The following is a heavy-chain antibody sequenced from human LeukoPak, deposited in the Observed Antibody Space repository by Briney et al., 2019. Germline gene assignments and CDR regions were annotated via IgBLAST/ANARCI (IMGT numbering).Heavy chain of an antibody. CDR3: ARYTGPNYYSYYMDV. Sequence: PSETLSLTCTVSGGSISTYYWCWIRQPPGRGLEWIGYIYPGGSANYNPSLESRVSISVDTSKNQFSLKLFSVTAADAAVYYCARYTGPNYYSYYMDVWGKGTTATVSS. V-gene: IGHV4-4*09. CDR1: GGSISTYY. D-gene: IGHD2-8*02. J-gene: IGHJ6*03. CDR2: IYPGGSA.